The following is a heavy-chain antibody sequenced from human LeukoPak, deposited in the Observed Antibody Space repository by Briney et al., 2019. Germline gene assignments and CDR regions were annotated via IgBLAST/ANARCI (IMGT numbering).Heavy chain of an antibody. CDR3: ARGYYSSSRFDS. Sequence: GGSLRLSCAASGFPFSNYWMHWVRQAPGKGLVWVSRVNSDGSTTNYADSVKGRFTISRDNDENTLYMRMNSLRPEDTAVYYCARGYYSSSRFDSWGQGTLVTVSS. CDR2: VNSDGSTT. J-gene: IGHJ4*02. CDR1: GFPFSNYW. V-gene: IGHV3-74*01. D-gene: IGHD6-13*01.